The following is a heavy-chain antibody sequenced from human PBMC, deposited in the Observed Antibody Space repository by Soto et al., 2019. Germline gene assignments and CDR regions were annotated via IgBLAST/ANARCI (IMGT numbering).Heavy chain of an antibody. Sequence: ASVQVSCKASGYTFTVYYVHWVRQAPGQGLEWMGWTNPNSGGKNCAQKFQGWVTMTRDTSISTAYMELSRLTSDDTAVYYCATQGGSSYGLEYYFDYWGQGTQVTVSS. D-gene: IGHD5-18*01. CDR3: ATQGGSSYGLEYYFDY. J-gene: IGHJ4*02. CDR1: GYTFTVYY. V-gene: IGHV1-2*04. CDR2: TNPNSGGK.